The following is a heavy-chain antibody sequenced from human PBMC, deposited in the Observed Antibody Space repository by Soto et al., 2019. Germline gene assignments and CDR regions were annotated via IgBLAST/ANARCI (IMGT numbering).Heavy chain of an antibody. CDR1: GFSICTSEAA. V-gene: IGHV2-5*01. Sequence: QITLKESGPTLVKPTQTLTLTCTFAGFSICTSEAAVGWIRQPPGEALEWLAHIYWNDDKRYSPSLKSRLTITKDASKSQVVLTMTNMDPVDTATYYCAHISRNSLFDPWGQGTLVTVSS. J-gene: IGHJ5*02. CDR2: IYWNDDK. CDR3: AHISRNSLFDP. D-gene: IGHD4-4*01.